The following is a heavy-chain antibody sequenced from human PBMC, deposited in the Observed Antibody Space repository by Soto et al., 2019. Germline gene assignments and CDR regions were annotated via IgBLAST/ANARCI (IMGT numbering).Heavy chain of an antibody. Sequence: GPTLVNPTQTLTLTCTFSGFSLSTSGVGVGWIRQPPGKALEWLAPIYWNDDKRYSPSLKSRLTITKDTPKNQVVLTMTNMDPVDTATYYCALQPRGTMMVEYFQHWGQGTLVTVSS. CDR2: IYWNDDK. CDR1: GFSLSTSGVG. D-gene: IGHD3-22*01. J-gene: IGHJ1*01. CDR3: ALQPRGTMMVEYFQH. V-gene: IGHV2-5*01.